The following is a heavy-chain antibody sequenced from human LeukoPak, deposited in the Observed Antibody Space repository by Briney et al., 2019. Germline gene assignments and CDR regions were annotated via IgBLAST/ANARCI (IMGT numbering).Heavy chain of an antibody. J-gene: IGHJ4*02. CDR2: MYYSGAT. V-gene: IGHV4-59*01. CDR3: AGERQFFGESD. Sequence: SETLSLTCTVFGTSIRKYYWTWIRQPPEKGLEWIGHMYYSGATSYNPSLKSRVTISIDTSNNLFSLRLTSVTAADTAVYYCAGERQFFGESDWGKGTLVTVSS. CDR1: GTSIRKYY. D-gene: IGHD3-10*01.